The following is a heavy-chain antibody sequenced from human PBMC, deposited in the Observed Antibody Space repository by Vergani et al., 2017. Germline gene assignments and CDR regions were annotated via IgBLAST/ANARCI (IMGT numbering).Heavy chain of an antibody. CDR2: IGTAGDT. CDR1: GFTFSSYD. J-gene: IGHJ4*02. Sequence: EVQLVESGGGLVQPGGSLRLSCAASGFTFSSYDMHWVRQATGKGREWVSAIGTAGDTYYPGSVKGRFTIARENAKNSLYLQMNSLRAGDTAVYYCAREGAAAGTGLDSWGQGTLVTVSS. V-gene: IGHV3-13*01. D-gene: IGHD6-13*01. CDR3: AREGAAAGTGLDS.